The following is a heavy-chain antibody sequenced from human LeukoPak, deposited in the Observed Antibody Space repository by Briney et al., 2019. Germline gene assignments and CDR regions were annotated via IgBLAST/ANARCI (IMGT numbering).Heavy chain of an antibody. V-gene: IGHV4-39*07. D-gene: IGHD1-26*01. CDR3: ARGYDEVGATSFGAFDI. Sequence: PSETLSLTCTVSGGSISSGGYYWSWIRQPPGTGLEWIGEINHSGSTNYNPSLKSRVTISVDTSKNQFSLKLSSVTAADTAVYYCARGYDEVGATSFGAFDIWGQGTMVTVSS. CDR2: INHSGST. CDR1: GGSISSGGYY. J-gene: IGHJ3*02.